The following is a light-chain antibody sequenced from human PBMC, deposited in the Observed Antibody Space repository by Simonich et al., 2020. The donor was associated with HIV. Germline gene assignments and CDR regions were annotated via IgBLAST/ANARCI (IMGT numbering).Light chain of an antibody. J-gene: IGLJ3*02. Sequence: QSVLTQPPSVSGAPGQRVTISCTGSSSNIGAGYDVHWYQQLPGTAPKLLINDNTNRPAGVPDRFSGSKSGTSAFLAITGLQAEDEADYYCQSYDSSLSGWVFGGGTKLTVL. CDR2: DNT. CDR1: SSNIGAGYD. CDR3: QSYDSSLSGWV. V-gene: IGLV1-40*01.